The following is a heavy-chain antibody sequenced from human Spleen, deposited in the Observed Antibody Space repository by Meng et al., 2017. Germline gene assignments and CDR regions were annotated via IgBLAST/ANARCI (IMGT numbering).Heavy chain of an antibody. CDR1: GLTFNNYE. V-gene: IGHV3-21*01. CDR2: ISGSSTYI. Sequence: GESLKISCAASGLTFNNYEMNWVRQAPGKGLEWVSSISGSSTYINYADSVKGRFTISRDNAKKSLYLEMNSLRAEDTALYYCARDLQYGPPFDLWGQGTMVTVSS. CDR3: ARDLQYGPPFDL. J-gene: IGHJ3*01. D-gene: IGHD2/OR15-2a*01.